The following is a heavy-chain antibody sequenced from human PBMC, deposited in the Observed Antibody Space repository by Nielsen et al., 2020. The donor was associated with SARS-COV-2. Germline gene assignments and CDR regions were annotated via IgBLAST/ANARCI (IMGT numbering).Heavy chain of an antibody. D-gene: IGHD2-2*01. CDR3: ARSGIVVLPAALLMDV. J-gene: IGHJ6*02. CDR1: GGSISSYY. V-gene: IGHV4-59*01. Sequence: SETLSLTCTVSGGSISSYYWSWIRQPPGKGLEWIGYIYYSGSTNYNPSLKSRVTISVDTSKNQFSLKLSSVTAADTAVYYCARSGIVVLPAALLMDVWGQGTTVTVSS. CDR2: IYYSGST.